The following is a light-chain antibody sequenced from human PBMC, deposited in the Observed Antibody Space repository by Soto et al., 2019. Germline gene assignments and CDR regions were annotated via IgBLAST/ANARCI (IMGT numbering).Light chain of an antibody. J-gene: IGLJ2*01. Sequence: QSALTQPASVSGSPGQSITISCTGTSSDVGSNNLVSWYQQHPGKAPNLMIYEGSKRPSGVSNRFSGSKSGNTASLTISGLQAEDEADYYCCSYAGNSTSVVFGGGTKVTVL. CDR3: CSYAGNSTSVV. CDR2: EGS. V-gene: IGLV2-23*01. CDR1: SSDVGSNNL.